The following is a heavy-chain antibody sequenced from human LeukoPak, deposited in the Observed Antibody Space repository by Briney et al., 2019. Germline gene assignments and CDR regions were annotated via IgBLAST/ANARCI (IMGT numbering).Heavy chain of an antibody. D-gene: IGHD6-19*01. Sequence: PGGSLRLSCAASGFTFSSDGMSGVRQAPGKGLEWVSGITASGGSTSYADSVKGRFTISRDNSRNTLYLQMNSLRAEDTAVYYCAKGTSGPDVWGKGTTVTVSS. V-gene: IGHV3-23*01. CDR2: ITASGGST. CDR3: AKGTSGPDV. J-gene: IGHJ6*04. CDR1: GFTFSSDG.